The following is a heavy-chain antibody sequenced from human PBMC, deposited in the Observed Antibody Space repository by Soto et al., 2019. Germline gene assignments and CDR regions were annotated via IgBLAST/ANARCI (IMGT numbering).Heavy chain of an antibody. CDR3: ARELRYYYGSGSYYNDY. Sequence: EVQLVESGGGLVQPGGSLRLSCAASGFTFSSYWMHWVRQAPGKGLVWVSRINSDGSSTSYADSVKGRFTISRDNAKNTRYLQMNSLRAEDTAVYYCARELRYYYGSGSYYNDYWGQGTLVTVSS. CDR1: GFTFSSYW. CDR2: INSDGSST. V-gene: IGHV3-74*01. D-gene: IGHD3-10*01. J-gene: IGHJ4*02.